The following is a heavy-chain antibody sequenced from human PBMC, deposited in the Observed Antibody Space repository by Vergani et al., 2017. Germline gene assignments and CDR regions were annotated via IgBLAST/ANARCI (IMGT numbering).Heavy chain of an antibody. CDR2: INNDGHT. Sequence: QVQLQQWGAGVVKPSGTLSLTCAVFGASFSSFYWSWIRQPPGQGLEWIGEINNDGHTNYNPSLESRVTVSRDTAKNQFSLNLRSVTAAATAMYYCAVRPRVNLVGGEIVTKRTFDDWSQGSLVTVSS. CDR3: AVRPRVNLVGGEIVTKRTFDD. CDR1: GASFSSFY. J-gene: IGHJ4*02. D-gene: IGHD3-10*01. V-gene: IGHV4-34*02.